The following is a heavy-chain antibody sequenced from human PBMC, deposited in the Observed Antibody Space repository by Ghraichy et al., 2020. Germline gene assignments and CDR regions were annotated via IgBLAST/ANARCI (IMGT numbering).Heavy chain of an antibody. CDR2: IIPIFGTA. V-gene: IGHV1-69*13. J-gene: IGHJ6*03. D-gene: IGHD6-19*01. CDR3: ASGSGSGTSGYYYYYMDV. Sequence: SVKVSCKASGGTFSSYAISWVRQAPGQGLEWMGGIIPIFGTANYAQKFQGRVTITADESTSTAYMELSSLRSEDTAVYYCASGSGSGTSGYYYYYMDVWGKGTTVTVSS. CDR1: GGTFSSYA.